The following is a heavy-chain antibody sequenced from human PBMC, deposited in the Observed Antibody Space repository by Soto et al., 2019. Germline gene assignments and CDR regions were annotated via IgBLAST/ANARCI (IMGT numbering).Heavy chain of an antibody. V-gene: IGHV3-21*01. D-gene: IGHD1-1*01. CDR3: ARELEGNWFDP. Sequence: GSLRLSCAASGFTFSSYSMNWVRQAPGKGLEWVSSISSSSSYIYYADSVKGRFTISRDNAKNSLYLQMNSLRAEDTAVYYCARELEGNWFDPWCQGNLVTVSS. J-gene: IGHJ5*02. CDR2: ISSSSSYI. CDR1: GFTFSSYS.